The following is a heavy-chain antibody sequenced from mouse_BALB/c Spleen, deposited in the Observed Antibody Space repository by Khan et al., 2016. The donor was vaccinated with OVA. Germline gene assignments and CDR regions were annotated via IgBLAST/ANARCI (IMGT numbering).Heavy chain of an antibody. CDR2: INPHIGET. CDR3: ARKNGSDFDY. D-gene: IGHD1-1*01. J-gene: IGHJ2*01. V-gene: IGHV1-20*02. Sequence: EVELVESGPELVKPGASVKISCKASGYSFTGYFMNWVMQSPGKSLEWIGRINPHIGETFYNQKFKGKAILTVDESSSTVHMELRSLASEDSAVYYCARKNGSDFDYWGQGTTLTVSS. CDR1: GYSFTGYF.